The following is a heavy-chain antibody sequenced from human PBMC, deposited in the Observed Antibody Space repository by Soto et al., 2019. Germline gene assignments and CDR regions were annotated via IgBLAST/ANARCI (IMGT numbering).Heavy chain of an antibody. CDR3: ARPRGREYRRYYFDY. V-gene: IGHV1-18*01. J-gene: IGHJ4*02. Sequence: QVQLVQSGAEVKKPGASVKVSCKASGYTFTSYGLSWVRQAPGQVLEWMGWISAYNGNTNYAQKLQGRVTMATDTSPSTGYLGLRSLRADDTAGYYYARPRGREYRRYYFDYWGQGTLVTVSS. D-gene: IGHD6-6*01. CDR2: ISAYNGNT. CDR1: GYTFTSYG.